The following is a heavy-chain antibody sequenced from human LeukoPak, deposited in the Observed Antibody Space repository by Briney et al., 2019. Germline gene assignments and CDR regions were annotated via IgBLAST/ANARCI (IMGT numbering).Heavy chain of an antibody. V-gene: IGHV3-48*04. J-gene: IGHJ4*02. CDR2: ITSSATAK. D-gene: IGHD2/OR15-2a*01. CDR1: GFTFRNYG. Sequence: GGSLRLSCAVSGFTFRNYGMHWVRQAPGKGLEWISYITSSATAKYYADSLKGRFTISRDNAKNSLYLQMNSLRAEDTAVYYCASLAFLWIDYWGQGTLVTVSS. CDR3: ASLAFLWIDY.